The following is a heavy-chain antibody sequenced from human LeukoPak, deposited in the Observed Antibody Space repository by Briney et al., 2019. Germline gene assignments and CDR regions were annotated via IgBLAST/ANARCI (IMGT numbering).Heavy chain of an antibody. Sequence: GGSLRLSCAASGFTFNRYAIHWVRQAPGKGLEWVAFISYDGSNKYFADSVKGRFTISRDNSKNTVYLQMDSLRAEDTAVYYCARDRNRDSWGQGTLVTVSS. V-gene: IGHV3-30-3*01. CDR1: GFTFNRYA. CDR3: ARDRNRDS. CDR2: ISYDGSNK. J-gene: IGHJ4*02. D-gene: IGHD1-14*01.